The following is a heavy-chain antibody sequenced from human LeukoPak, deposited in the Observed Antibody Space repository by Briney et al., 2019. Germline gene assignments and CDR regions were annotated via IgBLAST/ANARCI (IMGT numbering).Heavy chain of an antibody. CDR2: IIPIFGTA. CDR3: ARTRMRDYDFWSGNYY. J-gene: IGHJ4*02. Sequence: GASVKVSCKASGGTFSSYAISWVRQAPGQGLEWMGGIIPIFGTANYAQKFQGRVTITADESTSTAYMELSSLRSEDTAVYYCARTRMRDYDFWSGNYYWGQGTLVTVSS. D-gene: IGHD3-3*01. V-gene: IGHV1-69*13. CDR1: GGTFSSYA.